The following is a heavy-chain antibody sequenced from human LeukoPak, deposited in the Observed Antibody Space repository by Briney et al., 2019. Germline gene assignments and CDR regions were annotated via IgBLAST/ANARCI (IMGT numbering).Heavy chain of an antibody. J-gene: IGHJ4*02. V-gene: IGHV4-34*01. D-gene: IGHD5-18*01. CDR3: ARGGQLWFRYYFDY. CDR1: GGSIGSYY. CDR2: INHSGST. Sequence: PSETLSLTCTVSGGSIGSYYWSWIRQPPGKGLEWIGEINHSGSTNYNPSLKSRVTISVDTSKNQFSLKLSSVTAADTAVYYCARGGQLWFRYYFDYWGQGTLVTVSS.